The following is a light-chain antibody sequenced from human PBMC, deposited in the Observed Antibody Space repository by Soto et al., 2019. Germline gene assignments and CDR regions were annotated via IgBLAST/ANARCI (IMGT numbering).Light chain of an antibody. Sequence: EVVMTKSPATLSVSPGERGTLSCRASQSVSTDLAWYQLKPGQAPRLLIYAATARAPGVPVRFSGSGSGREFTLTIGSLQSEDFAIYYCQQYNDWPDTFGQGTKLEIK. V-gene: IGKV3-15*01. CDR3: QQYNDWPDT. CDR2: AAT. CDR1: QSVSTD. J-gene: IGKJ2*01.